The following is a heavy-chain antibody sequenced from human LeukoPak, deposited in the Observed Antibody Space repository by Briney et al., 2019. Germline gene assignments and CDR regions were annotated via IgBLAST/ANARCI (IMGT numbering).Heavy chain of an antibody. J-gene: IGHJ6*02. Sequence: SETLSLTCAVSGGSISSSNWWSWIRQPPGKGLEWIGYIYYSGSTYYNPSLKSRVTISVDTSKNQFSLKLSSVTAADTAVYYCARAPQYYYDSSGQYGMDVWGQGTTVTVSS. D-gene: IGHD3-22*01. CDR1: GGSISSSNW. CDR2: IYYSGST. V-gene: IGHV4-30-4*01. CDR3: ARAPQYYYDSSGQYGMDV.